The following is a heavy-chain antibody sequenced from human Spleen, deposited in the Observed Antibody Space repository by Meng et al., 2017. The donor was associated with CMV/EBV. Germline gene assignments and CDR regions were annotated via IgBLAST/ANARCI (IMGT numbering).Heavy chain of an antibody. CDR2: IQFNGRDK. CDR1: GFTFSSYG. CDR3: AKVGDYFSYYAMDV. Sequence: GESLKISCAASGFTFSSYGIHWVRQAPGKGLEWLAFIQFNGRDKYYADTVKGRFTISRDNSKNTLFLQMNSLRAEDTAVYYCAKVGDYFSYYAMDVWGQGTSVTVSS. V-gene: IGHV3-30*02. D-gene: IGHD3-10*01. J-gene: IGHJ6*02.